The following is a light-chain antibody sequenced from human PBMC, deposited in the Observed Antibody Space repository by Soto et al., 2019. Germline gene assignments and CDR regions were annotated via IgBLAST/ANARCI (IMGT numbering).Light chain of an antibody. CDR3: QQYESTPPT. J-gene: IGKJ2*01. Sequence: DIVMTQSPDSLAVSLGERATINCKSSPSVLYSSNHTTYLAWYQQRPGQPPKLLIYWASTRESGVPDRFSGSGSGTEFTLTITSLQAEDVAVYYCQQYESTPPTCGQGTKLEIK. V-gene: IGKV4-1*01. CDR2: WAS. CDR1: PSVLYSSNHTTY.